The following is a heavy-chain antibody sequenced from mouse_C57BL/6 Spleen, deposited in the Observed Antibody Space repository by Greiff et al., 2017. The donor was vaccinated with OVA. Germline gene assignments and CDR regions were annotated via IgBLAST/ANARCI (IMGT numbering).Heavy chain of an antibody. CDR3: GRRGGGSRLWVAY. D-gene: IGHD1-1*01. V-gene: IGHV1-61*01. Sequence: VKLMESGAELVRPGSSVKLSCKASGYTFTSYWMDWVKQRPGQGLEWIGNIYPSDSETHYNQKFKDKATLTVDKSSSTAYMQLSSLTSEDSAVYYWGRRGGGSRLWVAYWGQGALVSGSA. CDR2: IYPSDSET. CDR1: GYTFTSYW. J-gene: IGHJ3*01.